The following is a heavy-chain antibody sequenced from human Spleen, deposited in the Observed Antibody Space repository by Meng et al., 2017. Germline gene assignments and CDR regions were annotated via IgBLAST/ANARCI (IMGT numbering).Heavy chain of an antibody. J-gene: IGHJ4*02. CDR3: ARDLGPTLVGASY. CDR1: GFTFSNYG. CDR2: IWYDGSNK. V-gene: IGHV3-33*08. D-gene: IGHD1-26*01. Sequence: GGSLRLSCAVSGFTFSNYGLHWVRQAPGKGLEWVAVIWYDGSNKYYADSVKGRFTISRDNSKNTLYLQMNSLRAEDTAAYYCARDLGPTLVGASYWGQGTLVTVSS.